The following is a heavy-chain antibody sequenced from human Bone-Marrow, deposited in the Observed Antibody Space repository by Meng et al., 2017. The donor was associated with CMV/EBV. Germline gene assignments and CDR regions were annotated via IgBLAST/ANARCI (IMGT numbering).Heavy chain of an antibody. CDR3: ARVDYSYFDY. D-gene: IGHD3-16*01. CDR1: GGPISRSNW. Sequence: LTGAVSGGPISRSNWWSWVRQPPGKGLEWIGEIYHSGSTNYNPSPKSRVTISVDKSKNQFSLKLSSVTAADTAVYYCARVDYSYFDYWGQGTLVTVSS. V-gene: IGHV4-4*02. CDR2: IYHSGST. J-gene: IGHJ4*02.